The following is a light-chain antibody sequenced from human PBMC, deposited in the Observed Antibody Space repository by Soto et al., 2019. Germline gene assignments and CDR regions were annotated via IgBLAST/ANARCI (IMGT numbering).Light chain of an antibody. CDR2: KAS. CDR3: QQYDTSSRG. J-gene: IGKJ1*01. Sequence: DIPMTQSPSTLSASVGDRVTITCRASQSISSWLAWYQQKPGEAPKLLIYKASSLESGVPSRFSGSGSGTEFTLTISSLQPDDSATYYCQQYDTSSRGFGQGTKVEI. V-gene: IGKV1-5*03. CDR1: QSISSW.